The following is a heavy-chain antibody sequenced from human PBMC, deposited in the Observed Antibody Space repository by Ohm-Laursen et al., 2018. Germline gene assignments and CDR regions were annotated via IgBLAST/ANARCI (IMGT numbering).Heavy chain of an antibody. CDR2: IKQDGSEK. V-gene: IGHV3-7*01. J-gene: IGHJ5*02. CDR1: GFTFSSYG. CDR3: ARGIALAGRDWFDP. D-gene: IGHD6-19*01. Sequence: SLRLSCTASGFTFSSYGMHWVRQAPGKGLEWVANIKQDGSEKYSVDSVKGRFTVSRDNSKNSLYLQMNSLRAEDTAVYYCARGIALAGRDWFDPWGQGTLVTVSS.